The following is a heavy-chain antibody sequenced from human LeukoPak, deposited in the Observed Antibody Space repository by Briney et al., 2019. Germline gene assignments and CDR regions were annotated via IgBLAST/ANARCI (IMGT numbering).Heavy chain of an antibody. CDR3: AMQVGIYGDYNNWFDP. Sequence: PSETLSLTCAVYGGPFSGYYWTWIRQPPGKGLEWIGEINQGGTTNYNPSLRSRVTILIDTSRNQFSLRLTSVTAADMAVYYCAMQVGIYGDYNNWFDPWGQGARVTVSS. CDR2: INQGGTT. V-gene: IGHV4-34*01. J-gene: IGHJ5*02. CDR1: GGPFSGYY. D-gene: IGHD4-17*01.